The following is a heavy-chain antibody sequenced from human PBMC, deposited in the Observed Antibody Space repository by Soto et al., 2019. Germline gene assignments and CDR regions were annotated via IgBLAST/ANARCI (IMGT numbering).Heavy chain of an antibody. D-gene: IGHD3-22*01. V-gene: IGHV5-51*01. CDR3: ATAYFYDFENSNYYRDSFDI. Sequence: GESLKISCKASGYSFSFYWIGWVRQMPGKGLEWMAIMYPDDSDIRYSPSFEAHVTISADKYTSTAFLQWRSLKASDTSMYYCATAYFYDFENSNYYRDSFDIRGQGTLVTVSS. J-gene: IGHJ3*02. CDR1: GYSFSFYW. CDR2: MYPDDSDI.